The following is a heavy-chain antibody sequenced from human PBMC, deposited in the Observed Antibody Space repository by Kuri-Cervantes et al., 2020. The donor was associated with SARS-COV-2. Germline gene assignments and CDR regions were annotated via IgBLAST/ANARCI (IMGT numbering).Heavy chain of an antibody. CDR1: GDSISSNSYF. D-gene: IGHD3-9*01. Sequence: GSLRLSCTVSGDSISSNSYFWGWIRQPPGRGLEWIGNIYYSGSTNYNPSLKSRVTISVDTSKNQFSLKLSSVTAADTAVYYCARWDSYYDILTGYYPTGYFDLWGRGTLVTVSS. CDR2: IYYSGST. V-gene: IGHV4-39*07. J-gene: IGHJ2*01. CDR3: ARWDSYYDILTGYYPTGYFDL.